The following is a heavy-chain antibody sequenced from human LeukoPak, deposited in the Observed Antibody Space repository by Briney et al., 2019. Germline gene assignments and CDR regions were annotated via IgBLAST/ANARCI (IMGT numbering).Heavy chain of an antibody. V-gene: IGHV3-49*04. CDR1: GFTFGDYA. D-gene: IGHD5-18*01. CDR3: TRSYVDTAMVFDY. Sequence: GGSLRLSCTASGFTFGDYAMSWVRQAPGKGREWVGFIRSKAYGGTTEYAASVTGRFTISRDDSKSIAYLQMNSLKTEDTAVYYCTRSYVDTAMVFDYWGQGTLVTVSS. J-gene: IGHJ4*02. CDR2: IRSKAYGGTT.